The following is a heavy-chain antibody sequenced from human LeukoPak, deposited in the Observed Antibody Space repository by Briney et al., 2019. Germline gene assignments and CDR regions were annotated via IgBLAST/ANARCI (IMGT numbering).Heavy chain of an antibody. J-gene: IGHJ6*02. CDR1: GXTFSSYA. CDR2: ISGSGGTT. V-gene: IGHV3-23*01. CDR3: AKEDYGDHGYYYYGLDV. D-gene: IGHD4-17*01. Sequence: PGGSLRLSCVASGXTFSSYAMSWVRQAPGKGLEWVSAISGSGGTTFYADSVKGRFTISRDNSKNTLFLQMSSLRPEDTAVYYCAKEDYGDHGYYYYGLDVWGQGTTVTVSS.